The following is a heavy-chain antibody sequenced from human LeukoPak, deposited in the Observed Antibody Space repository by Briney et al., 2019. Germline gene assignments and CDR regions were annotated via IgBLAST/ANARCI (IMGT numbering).Heavy chain of an antibody. CDR2: IISILGIA. D-gene: IGHD2-15*01. CDR1: GGTFSSYA. J-gene: IGHJ6*01. V-gene: IGHV1-69*04. Sequence: SVKVSCKASGGTFSSYAISWVRQPPGQGLEWMGRIISILGIASYAQQFHGRVTITADKYTRTAYMELSTLRSEDRAGYYCARDRGDCSGGSCYSYYYGMDVWGQGTTVTVSS. CDR3: ARDRGDCSGGSCYSYYYGMDV.